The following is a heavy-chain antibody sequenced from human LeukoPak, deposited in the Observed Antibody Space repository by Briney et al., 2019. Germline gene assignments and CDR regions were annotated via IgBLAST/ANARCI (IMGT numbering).Heavy chain of an antibody. Sequence: GASVKVSCQTSGYTFINYNINWVRQATGQGLEWMGWVNPRNGNTGYLQKFQGRLTIARDTSKDTVYMDLASLTSEDTAVYYCARGVPIGYCSYGVCYPPYYFDYWGQGTLVTASS. V-gene: IGHV1-8*03. D-gene: IGHD2-8*01. CDR3: ARGVPIGYCSYGVCYPPYYFDY. CDR2: VNPRNGNT. CDR1: GYTFINYN. J-gene: IGHJ4*02.